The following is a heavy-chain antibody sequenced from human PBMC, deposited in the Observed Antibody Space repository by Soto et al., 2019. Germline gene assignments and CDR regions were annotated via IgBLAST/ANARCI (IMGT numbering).Heavy chain of an antibody. CDR2: IYPGDSDT. CDR1: GYSFTSYW. J-gene: IGHJ6*02. Sequence: GESRKICCKGSGYSFTSYWIGWVRQMPGKGLEWMGIIYPGDSDTRYSPSFQGQVTISADKSISTAYLQWSSLKASDTAMYYCARQAIAVDLLYSSYGTDVWGPGTTVTVFS. D-gene: IGHD6-19*01. V-gene: IGHV5-51*01. CDR3: ARQAIAVDLLYSSYGTDV.